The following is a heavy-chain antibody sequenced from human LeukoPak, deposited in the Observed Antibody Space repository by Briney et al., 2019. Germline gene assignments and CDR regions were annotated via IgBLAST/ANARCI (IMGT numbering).Heavy chain of an antibody. CDR1: GYTFTSYG. CDR3: ARGSPGWTGYYGYYFDY. J-gene: IGHJ4*02. Sequence: ASVTVSCKASGYTFTSYGISWVRQAPGQGLEWMGWISAYNGNTNYAQKLQGRVTMTTDTSTITAYMELRSLRSDDTAVYYCARGSPGWTGYYGYYFDYWGQGTLVTVSS. D-gene: IGHD3/OR15-3a*01. V-gene: IGHV1-18*01. CDR2: ISAYNGNT.